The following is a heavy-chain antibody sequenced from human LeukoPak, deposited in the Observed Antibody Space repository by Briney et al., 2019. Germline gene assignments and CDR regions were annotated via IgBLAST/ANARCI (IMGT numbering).Heavy chain of an antibody. V-gene: IGHV4-61*01. D-gene: IGHD6-19*01. CDR3: ARGRGSGWSRY. CDR2: IYYSGST. Sequence: PSETLSLTCTVSGGSVSSGSYYWSWIRQPPGKGLEWIGYIYYSGSTNYNPSLKSRVTISVDTSKNQFSLKLSSVTAADTAVYYCARGRGSGWSRYWGQGTLVAVSS. J-gene: IGHJ4*02. CDR1: GGSVSSGSYY.